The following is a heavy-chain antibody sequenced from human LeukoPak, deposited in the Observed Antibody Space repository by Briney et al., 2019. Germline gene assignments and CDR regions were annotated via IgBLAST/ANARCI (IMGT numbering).Heavy chain of an antibody. J-gene: IGHJ4*02. CDR1: GGSITSGGYY. D-gene: IGHD6-6*01. CDR2: IYDSGST. CDR3: ASHSSSVDY. Sequence: PSETLSLTCTVSGGSITSGGYYWSWIRQPPGEGLEWIGYIYDSGSTYYNPSLKSRVTISVDTSKNQFSLKLSSVTAADTAVYYCASHSSSVDYWGQGTLVTVSS. V-gene: IGHV4-30-2*01.